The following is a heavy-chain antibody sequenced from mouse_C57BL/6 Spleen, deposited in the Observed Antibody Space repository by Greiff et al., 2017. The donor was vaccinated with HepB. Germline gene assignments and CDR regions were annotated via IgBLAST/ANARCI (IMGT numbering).Heavy chain of an antibody. Sequence: EVKLVESGPVLVKPGASVKMSCKASGYTFTDYYMNWVKQSHGKSLEWIGVINPYNGGTSYNQKFKGKATLTVDKSSSTAYMERNSLTSEDAAVYYCARSGGSSSYWYFDVWGTGTTVTVSS. CDR3: ARSGGSSSYWYFDV. V-gene: IGHV1-19*01. CDR2: INPYNGGT. D-gene: IGHD1-1*01. J-gene: IGHJ1*03. CDR1: GYTFTDYY.